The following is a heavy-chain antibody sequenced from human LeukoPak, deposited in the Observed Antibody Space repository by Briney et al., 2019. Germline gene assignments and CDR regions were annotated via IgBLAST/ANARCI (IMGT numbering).Heavy chain of an antibody. D-gene: IGHD3-10*01. V-gene: IGHV3-23*01. Sequence: PGGSLRLSCAASGFTFSSHVMSWARQAPGKGLEWVSGISASADGTYYADSVKGRFTISRDNSKNTLYLQMNSLRAEDTAVYYCAKVTFESGRQNYHFDYWGQGTLVTVSS. J-gene: IGHJ4*02. CDR2: ISASADGT. CDR1: GFTFSSHV. CDR3: AKVTFESGRQNYHFDY.